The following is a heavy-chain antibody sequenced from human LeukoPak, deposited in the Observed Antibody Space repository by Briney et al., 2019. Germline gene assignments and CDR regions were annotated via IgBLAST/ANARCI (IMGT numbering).Heavy chain of an antibody. J-gene: IGHJ4*02. D-gene: IGHD2-15*01. V-gene: IGHV3-43*02. CDR2: ISGDGGST. CDR3: AKDIYCIGGSCYSHFDY. Sequence: SGGSLRLSCAASGLTFDAYAMHWVRQAPGRGLEWVSLISGDGGSTYYADSVKGRFTISRDNSKNSVYLQMNSRRTEDTALYYCAKDIYCIGGSCYSHFDYWGQGTLVTVSS. CDR1: GLTFDAYA.